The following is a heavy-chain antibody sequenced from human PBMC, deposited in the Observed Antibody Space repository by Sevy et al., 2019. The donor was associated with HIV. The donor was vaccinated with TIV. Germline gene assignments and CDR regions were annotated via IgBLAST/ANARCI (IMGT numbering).Heavy chain of an antibody. CDR1: GFTFSNNN. V-gene: IGHV3-21*06. D-gene: IGHD5-18*01. CDR3: ARYEAETSMVNAFDI. CDR2: ISISGIYI. Sequence: GGSLRLSCAASGFTFSNNNMNWVHQAPGKVLEWVSSISISGIYIHYADSVKGRFTISRDNAKNSLYLQMNSLRAEDTAVYYCARYEAETSMVNAFDIWGQGTMVTVSS. J-gene: IGHJ3*02.